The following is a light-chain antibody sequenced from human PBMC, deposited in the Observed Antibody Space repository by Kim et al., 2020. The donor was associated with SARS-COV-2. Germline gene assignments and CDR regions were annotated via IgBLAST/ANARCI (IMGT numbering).Light chain of an antibody. V-gene: IGLV2-8*01. Sequence: QSVLTQPPSASGSPGQSVTISCTGTSSDVGGYNYVSWYQQHPGKAPKLMIFEVNKRPSGVPDRFSGSKSGNTASLTVSGLQAEDEADYYCNSYTGSNNFGVFGGGTQLTVL. J-gene: IGLJ2*01. CDR3: NSYTGSNNFGV. CDR1: SSDVGGYNY. CDR2: EVN.